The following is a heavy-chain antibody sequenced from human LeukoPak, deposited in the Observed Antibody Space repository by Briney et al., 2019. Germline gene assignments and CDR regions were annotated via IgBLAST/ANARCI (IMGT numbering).Heavy chain of an antibody. CDR1: GYTFTSYD. V-gene: IGHV1-8*01. CDR2: MTPKRGVT. Sequence: GASVKVSCKASGYTFTSYDISWVREGTGQGLEWMGWMTPKRGVTGYAQKFQGRGTMTTNTSISTAYMELSSLRSEDTAVYYCALRVDYYYYYGMDVWGQGTTVTVSS. CDR3: ALRVDYYYYYGMDV. J-gene: IGHJ6*02.